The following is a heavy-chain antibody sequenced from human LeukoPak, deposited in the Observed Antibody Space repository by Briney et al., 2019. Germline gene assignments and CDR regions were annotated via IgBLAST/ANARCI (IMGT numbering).Heavy chain of an antibody. J-gene: IGHJ4*02. CDR2: ISYDGSNK. D-gene: IGHD6-13*01. V-gene: IGHV3-30*18. CDR1: GITFSSYG. CDR3: AKDRDSSSWYLDY. Sequence: GRTLRLSCEASGITFSSYGRHWIRQATANKLDKLEVISYDGSNKYYADSVKGRFTISRDNSKNTLYLQMNSLRAEDTAVYYCAKDRDSSSWYLDYWGQGTLVTVSS.